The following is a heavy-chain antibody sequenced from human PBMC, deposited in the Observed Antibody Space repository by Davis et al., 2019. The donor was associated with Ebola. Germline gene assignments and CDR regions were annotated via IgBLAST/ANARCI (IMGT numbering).Heavy chain of an antibody. CDR1: GYTFTSYG. J-gene: IGHJ6*02. D-gene: IGHD6-19*01. CDR2: ISAYNGNT. CDR3: ARDGYIIAVAGTFYGMDV. V-gene: IGHV1-18*04. Sequence: ASVKVSCKASGYTFTSYGISWVRQAPRQGLEWMGWISAYNGNTNYAQKLQGRVTMTTDTSTSTAYMELRSLRSDDTAVYYCARDGYIIAVAGTFYGMDVWGQGTTVTVSS.